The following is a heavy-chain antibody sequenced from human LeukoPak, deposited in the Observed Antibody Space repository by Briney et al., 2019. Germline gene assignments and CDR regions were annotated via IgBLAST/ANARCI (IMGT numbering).Heavy chain of an antibody. J-gene: IGHJ4*02. CDR1: GFTFDDYG. Sequence: GGSLRLSCVVSGFTFDDYGMSWVRQAPGKGLEWVSAISGSGGSTSYAQKFQVRVTMTRGTSTSTVYMELSSLISEDTAVYYCASSSITMVRGVTRGGFDYWGQGTLVTVSS. D-gene: IGHD3-10*01. CDR3: ASSSITMVRGVTRGGFDY. CDR2: ISGSGGST. V-gene: IGHV3-23*01.